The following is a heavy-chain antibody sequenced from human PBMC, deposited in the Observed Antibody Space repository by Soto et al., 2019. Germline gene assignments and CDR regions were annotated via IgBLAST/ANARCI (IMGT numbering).Heavy chain of an antibody. V-gene: IGHV3-30*03. Sequence: QAQLVESGGGVVQPGRSLRLSCAASGFTFSSYGMHWVRQAPGTGLEWVAVISYDGGLQHYADSVKGRFTISRDNSKNMVLLQMTSLRAEDTAVYYCLSARGYGHASVPYSWGQGTLVSVSS. D-gene: IGHD5-18*01. J-gene: IGHJ4*02. CDR2: ISYDGGLQ. CDR3: LSARGYGHASVPYS. CDR1: GFTFSSYG.